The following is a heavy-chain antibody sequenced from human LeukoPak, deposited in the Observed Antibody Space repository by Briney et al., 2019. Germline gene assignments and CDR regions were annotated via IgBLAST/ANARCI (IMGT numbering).Heavy chain of an antibody. CDR1: GFTFSSYG. CDR3: AKDPRGAAAGLFDY. J-gene: IGHJ4*02. CDR2: ISYDGSNK. V-gene: IGHV3-30*18. Sequence: GGSLRLSCAASGFTFSSYGMHWVRQAPGKGLEWVAVISYDGSNKYYADSVKGRFTISRDNSKNTLYLQMNSLRAEDTAVYYCAKDPRGAAAGLFDYWGQGTLVTVSS. D-gene: IGHD6-13*01.